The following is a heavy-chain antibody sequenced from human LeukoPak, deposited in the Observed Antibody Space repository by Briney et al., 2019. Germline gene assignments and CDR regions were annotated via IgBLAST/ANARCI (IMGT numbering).Heavy chain of an antibody. Sequence: ASVKVSCKASGYTFTSYGISWVRQAPGQGLEWMGWISAYNGNTDYAQKLQGRVTMTTDTSTSTAYMELRSLRSDDTAVYYCARAGAAAATTSFDYWGQGTLVTVSS. CDR1: GYTFTSYG. CDR2: ISAYNGNT. D-gene: IGHD6-13*01. CDR3: ARAGAAAATTSFDY. V-gene: IGHV1-18*01. J-gene: IGHJ4*02.